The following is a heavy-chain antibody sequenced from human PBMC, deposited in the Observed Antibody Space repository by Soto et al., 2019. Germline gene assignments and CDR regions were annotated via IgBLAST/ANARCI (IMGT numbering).Heavy chain of an antibody. CDR3: ARGLFSSNYVGYYYYMDV. CDR1: GGSFSGYY. Sequence: QVQLQQWGAGLLKPSETLSLTCAVYGGSFSGYYWSWIRQPPGKGLEWIGEINHSGSTNYNPSLKSRVTISVDTSKNQFSLKLSSVTAADTAVYYCARGLFSSNYVGYYYYMDVWGKGTTVTVSS. D-gene: IGHD4-4*01. CDR2: INHSGST. J-gene: IGHJ6*03. V-gene: IGHV4-34*01.